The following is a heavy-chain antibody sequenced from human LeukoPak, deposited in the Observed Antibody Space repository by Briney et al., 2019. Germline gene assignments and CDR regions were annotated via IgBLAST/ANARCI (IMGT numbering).Heavy chain of an antibody. Sequence: ASVKVSCKASGYTFTGYYMHWMRQAPEQGLEWMGWINPNSGGTKYAQKFQGRVTMTRDTSISTAYMELSRLRSDDTAVYYCARGSCSTTSCYYYYYYMDVWGKGTTVTVSS. CDR3: ARGSCSTTSCYYYYYYMDV. V-gene: IGHV1-2*02. J-gene: IGHJ6*03. CDR2: INPNSGGT. CDR1: GYTFTGYY. D-gene: IGHD2-2*01.